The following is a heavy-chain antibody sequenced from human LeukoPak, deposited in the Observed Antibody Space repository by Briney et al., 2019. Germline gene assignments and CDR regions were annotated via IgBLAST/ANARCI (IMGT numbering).Heavy chain of an antibody. D-gene: IGHD3-3*01. CDR2: ISYDQSYK. CDR3: ARDERLLSFLK. Sequence: GGSLRLSCAASGFTFRSYGMHWVRQAPGKGLEWVAVISYDQSYKYYADSVKGRFTISRDSSKNTLYLQMNSLRAEDTAIYYCARDERLLSFLKWGQGTLVTVSS. V-gene: IGHV3-30*03. CDR1: GFTFRSYG. J-gene: IGHJ4*02.